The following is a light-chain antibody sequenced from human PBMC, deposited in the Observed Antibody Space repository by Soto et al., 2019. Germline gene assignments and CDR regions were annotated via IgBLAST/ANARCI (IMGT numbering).Light chain of an antibody. CDR1: SSDVGRYIY. CDR2: EVS. Sequence: QSALTQPPSASGSPGQSVTISCTGTSSDVGRYIYVSWYQQHPGKAPKIIMYEVSKRPSGVPDRFSGSKSGNTASLTVSGLQAEDEADYYRSSYGGSNNYVFGTRTKVTVL. CDR3: SSYGGSNNYV. V-gene: IGLV2-8*01. J-gene: IGLJ1*01.